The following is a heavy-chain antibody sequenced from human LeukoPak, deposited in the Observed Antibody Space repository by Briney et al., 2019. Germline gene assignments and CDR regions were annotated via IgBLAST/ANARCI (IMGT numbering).Heavy chain of an antibody. CDR2: ISSNGGST. Sequence: SGGSLRLSCAASGFTLSSYAMSWVRQAPGKGLEYVSGISSNGGSTNYEDSVKGRFTISRDNSKNTLYLQMSSLRTEDTAVYYCVRGHSSSSNYFDYWGQGSLVTVSS. CDR1: GFTLSSYA. D-gene: IGHD6-6*01. J-gene: IGHJ4*02. V-gene: IGHV3-64D*09. CDR3: VRGHSSSSNYFDY.